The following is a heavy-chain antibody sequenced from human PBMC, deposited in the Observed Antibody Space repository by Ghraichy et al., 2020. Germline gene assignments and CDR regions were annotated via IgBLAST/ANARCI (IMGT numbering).Heavy chain of an antibody. CDR3: ARRSTRTSATHFDY. Sequence: SETLSLTCTVSGGSISSSSYYWGWIRQPPGKGLDWIGSIYYSGSTYYNPSLKSRVTISVDTSKNQFSLKLSSVTAADTAVYYCARRSTRTSATHFDYWGQGTLVTVSS. V-gene: IGHV4-39*01. D-gene: IGHD1-26*01. CDR1: GGSISSSSYY. J-gene: IGHJ4*02. CDR2: IYYSGST.